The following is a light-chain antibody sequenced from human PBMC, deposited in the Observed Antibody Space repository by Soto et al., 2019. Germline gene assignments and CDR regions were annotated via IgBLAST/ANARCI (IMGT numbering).Light chain of an antibody. CDR2: EFN. V-gene: IGLV2-11*01. CDR1: XSXVGDSSH. CDR3: CLSPGSLTWL. Sequence: QSVLTQPRSVSGSPGQSVTISCTXXXSXVGDSSHVSWYQLHPGKAPKLMIDEFNNRPSAVPDRFSGSKSGSTASLTISGLQAEDEAEYYCCLSPGSLTWLFGGGTKLTVL. J-gene: IGLJ3*02.